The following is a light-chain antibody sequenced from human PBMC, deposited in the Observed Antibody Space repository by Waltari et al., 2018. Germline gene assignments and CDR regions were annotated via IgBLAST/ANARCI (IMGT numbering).Light chain of an antibody. Sequence: SYEVTQPPSVSVSPRQRATITCSGEKLGSKYVSWYQQKSGQSPVLVIYRDDKRPSGIPERCSGSNSGNAATLTIGGTQPMEEADYDCQAGDSSAFVCGAGTKVTVL. J-gene: IGLJ1*01. CDR2: RDD. CDR3: QAGDSSAFV. V-gene: IGLV3-1*01. CDR1: KLGSKY.